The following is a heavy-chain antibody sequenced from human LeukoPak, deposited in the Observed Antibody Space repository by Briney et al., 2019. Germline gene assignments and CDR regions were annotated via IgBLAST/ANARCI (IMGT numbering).Heavy chain of an antibody. CDR1: GFTFDDYA. V-gene: IGHV3-9*01. CDR3: AKDISRYSTTVTFDY. Sequence: PGGSLRLSCAASGFTFDDYAMHWVRQAPGKGLEWVSGISWNSGSIGYADSVKGRFTISRDNAKNSLYLQMNSLRAEDTALYYCAKDISRYSTTVTFDYWGQGTLVTVSS. D-gene: IGHD6-13*01. J-gene: IGHJ4*02. CDR2: ISWNSGSI.